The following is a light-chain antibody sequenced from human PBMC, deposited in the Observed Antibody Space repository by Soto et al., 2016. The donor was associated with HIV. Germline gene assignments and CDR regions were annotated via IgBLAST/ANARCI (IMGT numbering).Light chain of an antibody. CDR1: QSISNF. CDR3: LQTYSIPLT. CDR2: TAS. J-gene: IGKJ4*01. V-gene: IGKV1-39*01. Sequence: DIQMTQSPFSLSASVGDRVTITCRASQSISNFINWYQQKAGQAPKLLIYTASSLQSGVPSRFSGGGSGTDFALTINSLQPEDFASYYCLQTYSIPLTFGGGPGWRTN.